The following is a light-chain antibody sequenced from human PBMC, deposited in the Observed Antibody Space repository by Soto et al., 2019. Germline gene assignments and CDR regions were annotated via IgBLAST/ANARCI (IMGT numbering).Light chain of an antibody. CDR3: QQYKNWPPLT. CDR1: QSVGSN. CDR2: GAS. J-gene: IGKJ4*01. V-gene: IGKV3-15*01. Sequence: EIVMTQSPATVSVSPGERATLSCRASQSVGSNLAWYQQKPGQAPRLLIYGASTRATGIPARVSGSGSGTEFTLTISSLQSEDIAVYYCQQYKNWPPLTFGGGTKVEIK.